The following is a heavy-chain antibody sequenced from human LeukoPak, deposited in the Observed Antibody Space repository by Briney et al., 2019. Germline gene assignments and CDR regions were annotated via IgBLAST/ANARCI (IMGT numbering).Heavy chain of an antibody. V-gene: IGHV1-46*01. CDR2: INPNGGST. D-gene: IGHD1-26*01. CDR3: ARDEGESGSYLGAIVDP. J-gene: IGHJ5*02. CDR1: GYTFTSYY. Sequence: ASVKVSCKASGYTFTSYYMHWVRQAPGQGLEWMGIINPNGGSTTYAQKFQGRVTLTRDVSTSTVYMELTSLRSEDTAVYYCARDEGESGSYLGAIVDPWGQGTLVTVPS.